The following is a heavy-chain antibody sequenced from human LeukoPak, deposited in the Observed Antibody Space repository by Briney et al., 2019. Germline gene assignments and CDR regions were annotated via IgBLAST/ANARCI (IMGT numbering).Heavy chain of an antibody. D-gene: IGHD6-6*01. CDR3: ARDRVAARRVGFDY. J-gene: IGHJ4*02. V-gene: IGHV1-69*13. CDR2: IIPIFGTA. CDR1: GGTFSSYA. Sequence: SVKVSCKASGGTFSSYAISWVRQAPGQGLEWMGGIIPIFGTANYAQKFQGRVTITADESTSTAYMELSSLRSEDTAVYYCARDRVAARRVGFDYWGQGTLVTVSS.